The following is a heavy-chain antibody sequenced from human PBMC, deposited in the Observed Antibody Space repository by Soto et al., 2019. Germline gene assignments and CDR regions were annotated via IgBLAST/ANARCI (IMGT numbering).Heavy chain of an antibody. D-gene: IGHD3-22*01. CDR1: GFTFSSYA. V-gene: IGHV3-30-3*01. Sequence: QVQLVESGGGVVQPGRSLRLSCAASGFTFSSYAMHWVRQAPGKGLEWVAIISYDGSNKYYADSVKGRFTISRDNSKSTLFLQMNSLRAEDTAVYYCARIDGSGYYGSYFDYWGQGTLVTVSS. J-gene: IGHJ4*02. CDR3: ARIDGSGYYGSYFDY. CDR2: ISYDGSNK.